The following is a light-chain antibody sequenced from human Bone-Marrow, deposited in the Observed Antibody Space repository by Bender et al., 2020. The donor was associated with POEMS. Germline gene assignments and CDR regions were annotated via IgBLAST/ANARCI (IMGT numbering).Light chain of an antibody. CDR2: QDT. V-gene: IGLV3-1*01. Sequence: SYELTQPPSVSVSPGQTATITCSEEKLGEEYACWYQQKPGQPPVVVIYQDTKRPSGIPERFSGSTSGNTASLTISGTQTMDEADYYCQSWGSNTAVFGGGTKLTVL. J-gene: IGLJ2*01. CDR1: KLGEEY. CDR3: QSWGSNTAV.